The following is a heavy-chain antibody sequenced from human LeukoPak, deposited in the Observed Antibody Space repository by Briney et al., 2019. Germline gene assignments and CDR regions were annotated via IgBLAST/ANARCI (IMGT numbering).Heavy chain of an antibody. CDR2: IPYDGSNK. CDR1: GFTFSSYG. V-gene: IGHV3-30*18. CDR3: AKERTKLERGAFDI. Sequence: PGGSLRLSCAASGFTFSSYGMHWVRQAPGKGLEWVAVIPYDGSNKYYADSVKGRFTISRDNSKNTLYLQMNSLRAEDTAVYYCAKERTKLERGAFDIWGQGTMVTVSS. J-gene: IGHJ3*02. D-gene: IGHD1-1*01.